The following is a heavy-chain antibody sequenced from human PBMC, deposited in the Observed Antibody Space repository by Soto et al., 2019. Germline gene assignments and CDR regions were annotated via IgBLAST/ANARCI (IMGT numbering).Heavy chain of an antibody. J-gene: IGHJ4*02. D-gene: IGHD1-1*01. V-gene: IGHV4-4*07. Sequence: QVQLQESGPGLVKPSETLSLTCTVSGGSISSYYWSWIRQPAGKGLEWIGRIYTSGSTNYNPSLRRPVPMSVGTSKNQFSLEESSVTAADTGVYYRAGAGDWNDWGGGWYFDYWGQGTLVTVSS. CDR3: AGAGDWNDWGGGWYFDY. CDR2: IYTSGST. CDR1: GGSISSYY.